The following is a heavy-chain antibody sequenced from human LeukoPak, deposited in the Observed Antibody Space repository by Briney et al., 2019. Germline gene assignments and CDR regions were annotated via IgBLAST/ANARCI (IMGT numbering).Heavy chain of an antibody. J-gene: IGHJ4*02. Sequence: GGSLRLSCAASGFTFSSYWMSWVRQAPGKGLEWVSNIKQDGSEKYYVDSVKGRFTISRDNAKNSLYLQMNSLRAEDTAVYYCARDLGMVRGIIGYWGQGTLVTVAS. V-gene: IGHV3-7*01. CDR3: ARDLGMVRGIIGY. D-gene: IGHD3-10*01. CDR1: GFTFSSYW. CDR2: IKQDGSEK.